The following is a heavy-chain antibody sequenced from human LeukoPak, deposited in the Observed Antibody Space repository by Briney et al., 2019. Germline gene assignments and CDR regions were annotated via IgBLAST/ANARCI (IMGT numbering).Heavy chain of an antibody. CDR3: ARAPPIDYSSNFDY. Sequence: GASVKVSCKASGYTFTSYGISWVRQAPGQGLEWMGWISAYNGNTNYAQKLQGRVTMTTDTSTSTAYMELRSLRSDDAAVYYCARAPPIDYSSNFDYWGQGTLVTVSS. D-gene: IGHD4-11*01. CDR2: ISAYNGNT. J-gene: IGHJ4*02. CDR1: GYTFTSYG. V-gene: IGHV1-18*01.